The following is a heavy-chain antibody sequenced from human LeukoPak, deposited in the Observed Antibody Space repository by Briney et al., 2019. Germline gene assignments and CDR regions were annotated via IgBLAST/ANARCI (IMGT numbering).Heavy chain of an antibody. CDR3: ARGGSYLSAFDI. CDR1: GFTFDDYT. Sequence: GGSLRLSCAASGFTFDDYTMHWVRQAPGKGLEWVSIIYSGGSTFYADSVKGRFTISRDNSKNTLYLQMNSLRAEDTAVYYCARGGSYLSAFDIWGQGTMVTVSS. D-gene: IGHD1-26*01. J-gene: IGHJ3*02. V-gene: IGHV3-53*01. CDR2: IYSGGST.